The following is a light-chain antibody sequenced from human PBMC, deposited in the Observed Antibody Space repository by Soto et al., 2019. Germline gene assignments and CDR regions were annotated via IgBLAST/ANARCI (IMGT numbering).Light chain of an antibody. J-gene: IGKJ3*01. V-gene: IGKV3-20*01. CDR2: GAS. CDR1: QSVSSSY. Sequence: EIVLTQSPGTLSLSPGERATLSCRASQSVSSSYLAWYQQKPGQAPRLLTYGASSRATGIPDRFSGSGSGTDVTLTISRLEPEDFAVYYCQQYGSSPFTCGPGTKVDIK. CDR3: QQYGSSPFT.